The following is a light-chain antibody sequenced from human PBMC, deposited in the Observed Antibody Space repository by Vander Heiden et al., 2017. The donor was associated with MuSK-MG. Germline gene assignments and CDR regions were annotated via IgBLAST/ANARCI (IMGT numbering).Light chain of an antibody. CDR3: NSRDSSGNHV. Sequence: SSELTQDPALSVALGQTVRIKCQGDSIRSYYANWYQKRQGQAPVLVFYGKTNRPSGIPDRFSGSNSGNTVSLTITGAQAEDEADYYCNSRDSSGNHVFGAGTRVTVL. CDR1: SIRSYY. V-gene: IGLV3-19*01. CDR2: GKT. J-gene: IGLJ1*01.